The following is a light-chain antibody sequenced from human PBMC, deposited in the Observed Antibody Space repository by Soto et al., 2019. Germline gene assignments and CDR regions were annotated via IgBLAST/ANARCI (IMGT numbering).Light chain of an antibody. J-gene: IGLJ2*01. CDR2: DVT. CDR1: SSDVGGYNF. V-gene: IGLV2-11*01. CDR3: SSYTTKTTPGV. Sequence: QSALTQPRSVSGSPGQSVTISCTGSSSDVGGYNFVSWYQQCPGKAPKLIIYDVTKRPSGVPDRFTGSKSGNTASLTISGLQAEDEADYYCSSYTTKTTPGVFGGGTKLTVL.